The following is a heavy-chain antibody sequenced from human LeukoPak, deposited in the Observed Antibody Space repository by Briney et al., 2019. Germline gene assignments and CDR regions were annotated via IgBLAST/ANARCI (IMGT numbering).Heavy chain of an antibody. V-gene: IGHV4-34*01. CDR3: ARKRNYHYYGMDV. CDR1: GGSFSGYY. Sequence: SETLSLTCAVYGGSFSGYYWSWIRQPPGKGLEWIGEINHSGSTNYNPSLKSRVTISVDTSKNQFPLKLSSVTAADTAVYYCARKRNYHYYGMDVWGQGTTVTVSS. J-gene: IGHJ6*02. CDR2: INHSGST.